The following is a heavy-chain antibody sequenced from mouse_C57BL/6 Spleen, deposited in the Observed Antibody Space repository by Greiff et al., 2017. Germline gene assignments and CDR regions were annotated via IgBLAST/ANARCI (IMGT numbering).Heavy chain of an antibody. D-gene: IGHD2-4*01. Sequence: VQRVESGAELVRPGTSVKVSCKASGYAFTNYLLEWVKQRPGQGLEWIGVINPGSGGTNYNEKFKGKATLTADKSSSTAYMQLSSLTSEDSAVYFCARGGIYYDYDGAMDYWGQGTSVTVSS. CDR1: GYAFTNYL. CDR2: INPGSGGT. CDR3: ARGGIYYDYDGAMDY. J-gene: IGHJ4*01. V-gene: IGHV1-54*01.